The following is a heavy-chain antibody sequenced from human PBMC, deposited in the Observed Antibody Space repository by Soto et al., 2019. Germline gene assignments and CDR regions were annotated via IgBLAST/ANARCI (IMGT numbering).Heavy chain of an antibody. D-gene: IGHD5-18*01. V-gene: IGHV3-74*01. CDR1: GFTFSSYW. CDR2: TDSDGSFT. J-gene: IGHJ4*02. CDR3: ARDQPGYSYGYGLGY. Sequence: GGSLRLSCIASGFTFSSYWMHWVRQTPEKGLVWVSHTDSDGSFTTYADSVKGRFTISRDNAKNSLYLQMNSLRAEDTAVYYCARDQPGYSYGYGLGYWGQGTQVTAPQ.